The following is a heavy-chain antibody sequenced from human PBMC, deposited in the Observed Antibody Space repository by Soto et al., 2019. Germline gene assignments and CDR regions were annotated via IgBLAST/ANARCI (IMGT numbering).Heavy chain of an antibody. D-gene: IGHD5-18*01. J-gene: IGHJ6*02. CDR3: AKDQYSYGSYYGMDV. Sequence: HPGGSLRLSCAASGFTFDDYTMHWVRQAPGKGLEWVSLISWDGGSTYYADSVKGRFTISRDNSKNSLYLQMNSLRTEDTALYYCAKDQYSYGSYYGMDVWGQGTTVTVYS. CDR2: ISWDGGST. V-gene: IGHV3-43*01. CDR1: GFTFDDYT.